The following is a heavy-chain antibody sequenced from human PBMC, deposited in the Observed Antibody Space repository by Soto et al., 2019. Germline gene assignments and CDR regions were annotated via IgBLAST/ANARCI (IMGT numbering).Heavy chain of an antibody. J-gene: IGHJ4*02. CDR1: GFILSDCA. D-gene: IGHD3-16*02. CDR3: AKDFRLGELSSYYFDY. CDR2: ISCSGGSK. V-gene: IGHV3-23*01. Sequence: GGSLRLSCATSGFILSDCAMNWVRQAPGKGLEWVAVISCSGGSKYYADSVKGRFTISRDNSKNTLYLQMNSLRAEDTAVYYCAKDFRLGELSSYYFDYWGQGTLVTVSS.